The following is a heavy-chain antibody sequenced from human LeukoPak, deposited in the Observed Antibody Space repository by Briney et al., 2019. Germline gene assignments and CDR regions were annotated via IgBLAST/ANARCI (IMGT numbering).Heavy chain of an antibody. CDR1: GYTSTGFY. CDR2: INPNSGGT. J-gene: IGHJ4*02. D-gene: IGHD4-11*01. Sequence: ASVRVSCKTSGYTSTGFYLHWVRQAPGQGLEWMGWINPNSGGTNYAQKFQGRVTMTRDTSISTAYMELRRLRSDDTAVYFCARDAATTVTTDWGQGTLVTVSS. V-gene: IGHV1-2*02. CDR3: ARDAATTVTTD.